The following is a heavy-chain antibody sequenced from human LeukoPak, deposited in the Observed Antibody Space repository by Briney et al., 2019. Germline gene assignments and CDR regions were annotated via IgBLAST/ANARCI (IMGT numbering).Heavy chain of an antibody. J-gene: IGHJ4*02. CDR2: ISGSSDHI. D-gene: IGHD6-19*01. CDR1: GFSLSRYT. Sequence: GGSLRLSCVASGFSLSRYTMSWARQAPGKGLEWVSAISGSSDHIHYADSMKGRFTISRDNAKNSLYLQMNSLTAEDTAVYYCARDFFDSSGHYHDAYWGQGTLVTVSS. CDR3: ARDFFDSSGHYHDAY. V-gene: IGHV3-21*01.